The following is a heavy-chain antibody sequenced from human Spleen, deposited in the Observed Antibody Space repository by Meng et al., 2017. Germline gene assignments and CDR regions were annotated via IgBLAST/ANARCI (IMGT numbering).Heavy chain of an antibody. J-gene: IGHJ4*02. D-gene: IGHD4-11*01. CDR3: ARGPTTMAHDFDY. CDR2: INHSGST. CDR1: GGSFSDYY. Sequence: QVQLQQWGAGLLKPSETLSLTCAVYGGSFSDYYWSWIRQPPGKGLEWIGEINHSGSTNYNPSLESRATISVDTSQNNLSLKLSSVTAADSAVYYCARGPTTMAHDFDYWGQGTLVTVSP. V-gene: IGHV4-34*01.